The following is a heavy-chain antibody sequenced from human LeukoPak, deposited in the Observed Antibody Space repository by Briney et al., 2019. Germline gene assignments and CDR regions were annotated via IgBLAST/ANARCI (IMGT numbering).Heavy chain of an antibody. CDR2: ILPSDSDT. J-gene: IGHJ4*02. Sequence: GESLKISCQGSGYIFTSYWIGWVRQMPGKGLEWMGIILPSDSDTRYSPSFQGQATLSADKSISTAYLQWSSLKASDTAMYFCARGLRPMRYFEYWGQGTLVTVSS. V-gene: IGHV5-51*01. D-gene: IGHD3-3*01. CDR1: GYIFTSYW. CDR3: ARGLRPMRYFEY.